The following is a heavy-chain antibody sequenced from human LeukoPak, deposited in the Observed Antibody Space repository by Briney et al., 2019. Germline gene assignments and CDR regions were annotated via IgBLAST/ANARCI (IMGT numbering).Heavy chain of an antibody. J-gene: IGHJ4*02. Sequence: ASVTVSFKTSGYTFSSYECNWVRQATGRGLEWVGWMNPKTCRTAYARNLQGRVTITRDTSINTAYMDLSGLRSEDTAVYYCARIRPVTTGLKGYYFDYWGQGTLVTVSS. D-gene: IGHD1-1*01. CDR2: MNPKTCRT. CDR3: ARIRPVTTGLKGYYFDY. CDR1: GYTFSSYE. V-gene: IGHV1-8*01.